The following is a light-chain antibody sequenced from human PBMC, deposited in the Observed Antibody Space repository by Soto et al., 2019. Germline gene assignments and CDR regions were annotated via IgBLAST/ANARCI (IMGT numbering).Light chain of an antibody. CDR3: QQYNSYSLYT. V-gene: IGKV1-5*03. J-gene: IGKJ2*01. CDR2: EAS. CDR1: QNINSW. Sequence: DIQMTQSPSTLSASVGDTVIITCRASQNINSWLAWYQQKAGPAPKLLIYEASKLENGVSSRFSGSGSGTEFTLTIRSLQPDDFATYYCQQYNSYSLYTFGQGTKLEIK.